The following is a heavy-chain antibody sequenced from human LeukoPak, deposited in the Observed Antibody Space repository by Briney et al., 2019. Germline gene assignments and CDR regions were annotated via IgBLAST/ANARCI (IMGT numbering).Heavy chain of an antibody. CDR1: GFSFSDAW. Sequence: GGSLRLSCAASGFSFSDAWLSWVRQAPGKGLEWVGRVKSSAAGGTRDYAAPVRGRFSISRDDSRNTLYREMNSLGTDDTAVYYCVYWYMDVWGKGTPVTVSS. V-gene: IGHV3-15*01. CDR3: VYWYMDV. CDR2: VKSSAAGGTR. J-gene: IGHJ6*03.